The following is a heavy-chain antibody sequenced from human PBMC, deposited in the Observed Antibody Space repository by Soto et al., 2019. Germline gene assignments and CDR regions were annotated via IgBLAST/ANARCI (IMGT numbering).Heavy chain of an antibody. V-gene: IGHV4-61*01. CDR2: IYYSGST. CDR3: ARDVDSFDAFDI. D-gene: IGHD5-12*01. J-gene: IGHJ3*02. Sequence: XATLSLTCTVSGGSVSSGSYYWSWIRQPPGKGLEWIGYIYYSGSTNYNPSLKSRVTISVDTSKNQFSLKLSSVTAADTAVYYCARDVDSFDAFDIWGQGTMVTVSS. CDR1: GGSVSSGSYY.